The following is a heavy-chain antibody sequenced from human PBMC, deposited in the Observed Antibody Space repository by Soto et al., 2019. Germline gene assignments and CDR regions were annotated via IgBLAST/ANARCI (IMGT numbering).Heavy chain of an antibody. CDR1: GFTFSTYA. Sequence: EVQLLESGGDLVQPGGSLRLSCAASGFTFSTYAMSWVRQAPGKGLEWVSTINTSGGSTYYADSVKGRFTISRDNSKNTLYLQMNSLRPEDTAVYYCAKFYGGKYAHTYTIDPWGQGTLVTVSS. D-gene: IGHD2-15*01. CDR2: INTSGGST. CDR3: AKFYGGKYAHTYTIDP. J-gene: IGHJ5*02. V-gene: IGHV3-23*01.